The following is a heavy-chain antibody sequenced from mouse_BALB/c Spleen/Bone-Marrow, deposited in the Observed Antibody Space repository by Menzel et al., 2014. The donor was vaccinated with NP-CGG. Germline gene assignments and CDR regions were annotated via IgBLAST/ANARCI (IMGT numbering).Heavy chain of an antibody. J-gene: IGHJ2*01. D-gene: IGHD1-2*01. CDR2: ISYSGNA. CDR1: GDSITSSY. Sequence: VQLKQSGPSLVKPSQTLSLTCSVTGDSITSSYWNWIRKFPGNKLEYMGYISYSGNAYYNPSLKRRISLTRDTSKNQYYLQLNSVTTEDTASYFCARGNGYHFDYWGQGTTLTVSS. V-gene: IGHV3-8*02. CDR3: ARGNGYHFDY.